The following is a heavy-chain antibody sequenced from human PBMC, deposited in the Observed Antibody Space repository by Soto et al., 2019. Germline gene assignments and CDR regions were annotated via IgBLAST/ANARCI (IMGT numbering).Heavy chain of an antibody. V-gene: IGHV3-23*01. D-gene: IGHD2-2*01. CDR3: AKDLIQYCSSTSCSAPDAFDI. J-gene: IGHJ3*02. Sequence: GGSLRLSCAASGFTFSSYAMSWVRQAPGKGLEWVSAISGSGGSTYYADSVKGRFTISRDNSKNTLYLQMNSLRAEDTAVYYCAKDLIQYCSSTSCSAPDAFDIWGQGTMVTVSS. CDR2: ISGSGGST. CDR1: GFTFSSYA.